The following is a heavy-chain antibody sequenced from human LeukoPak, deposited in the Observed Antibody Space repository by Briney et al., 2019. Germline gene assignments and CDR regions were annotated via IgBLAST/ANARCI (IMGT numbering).Heavy chain of an antibody. CDR2: IYTSGST. D-gene: IGHD2-2*01. V-gene: IGHV4-4*07. Sequence: SETLSLTCTVSGGSISSYYWSWIRQPAGKGLEWIERIYTSGSTNYNPSLKSRVTMSVDTSKNQFSLKLSSVTAADTAVYYCARERGQDIVVVPAALDAFDIWGQGTMVTVSS. J-gene: IGHJ3*02. CDR3: ARERGQDIVVVPAALDAFDI. CDR1: GGSISSYY.